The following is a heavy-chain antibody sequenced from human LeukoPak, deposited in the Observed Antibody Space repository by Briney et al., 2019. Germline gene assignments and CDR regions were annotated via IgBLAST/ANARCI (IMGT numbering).Heavy chain of an antibody. CDR3: ARDRARRYGMDV. V-gene: IGHV3-33*01. CDR1: RGTFYTYG. Sequence: SCKASRGTFYTYGISWVRQAPGKGLEWVAVIWYDGSNKYYADSVKGRFTISRDNSKNTLYLQMNSLRAEDTAVYYCARDRARRYGMDVWGQGTTVTVSS. J-gene: IGHJ6*02. CDR2: IWYDGSNK.